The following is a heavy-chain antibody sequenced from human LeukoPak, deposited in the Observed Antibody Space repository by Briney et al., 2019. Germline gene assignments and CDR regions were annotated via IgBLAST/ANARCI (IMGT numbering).Heavy chain of an antibody. D-gene: IGHD6-13*01. V-gene: IGHV4-4*07. J-gene: IGHJ6*03. CDR3: ARDVELVGSSWYYYYMDV. Sequence: PETLSLTCTVSGGSISGYYWSWIRQPAGKGLEWIGRIYTSGSTNHNPSLKSRVTISVDKSQNQFSLKLSSVTAADTAVYYCARDVELVGSSWYYYYMDVWGKGTTVTVSS. CDR1: GGSISGYY. CDR2: IYTSGST.